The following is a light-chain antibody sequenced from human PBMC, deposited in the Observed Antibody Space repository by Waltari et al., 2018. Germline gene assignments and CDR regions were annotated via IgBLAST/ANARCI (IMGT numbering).Light chain of an antibody. CDR1: NSNIATNY. V-gene: IGLV1-47*01. Sequence: QSVLTQPPSASGTPGQTVTISCSGSNSNIATNYVCWYQQVPGTAPTLLLYRNHQRPAGVPDRFSGSKSGTSASLAISGLRSEDEADYYCAAWDDSLSGWVFGGGTKLTVL. J-gene: IGLJ3*02. CDR3: AAWDDSLSGWV. CDR2: RNH.